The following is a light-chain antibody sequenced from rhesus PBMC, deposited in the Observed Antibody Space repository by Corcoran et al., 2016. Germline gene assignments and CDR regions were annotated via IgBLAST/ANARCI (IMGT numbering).Light chain of an antibody. CDR1: QGISKY. Sequence: DIQMTQSPSSLSASVGDTVTITCQASQGISKYLSWYQKKPGKAPKLLIYDASTLKSGVPSRFSGSGSGTEFTLTISSLQPEDFSTYYCQQHNSYPPTFGQGTKVEIK. V-gene: IGKV1-25*01. CDR3: QQHNSYPPT. CDR2: DAS. J-gene: IGKJ1*01.